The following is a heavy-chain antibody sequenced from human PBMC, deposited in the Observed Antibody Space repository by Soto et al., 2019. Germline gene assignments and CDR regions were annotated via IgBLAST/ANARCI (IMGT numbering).Heavy chain of an antibody. Sequence: QVQLVQSGAEVKKPGSSVKVSCKTSGGTFSTYSIVWVRQAPGEGLEWIGGLIPIFGTANYAQKFQDRVTITADKSTNTAFMKLSSLKSEDTAMYYCASSSGNNYGVGTNYYFDYWGQGTLVTVSS. CDR3: ASSSGNNYGVGTNYYFDY. V-gene: IGHV1-69*06. CDR1: GGTFSTYS. D-gene: IGHD1-26*01. J-gene: IGHJ4*02. CDR2: LIPIFGTA.